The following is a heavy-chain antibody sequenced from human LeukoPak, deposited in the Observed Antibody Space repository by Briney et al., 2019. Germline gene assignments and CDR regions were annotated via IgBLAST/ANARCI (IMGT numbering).Heavy chain of an antibody. Sequence: GGSLRLSCAASGFTFSSYWMHWVRQAPGKGLVWVSCINSDGSSTSYADSVKGRFTISRDNAKNTLYLQMNSLRAEDTAVYYCARGYCSSTSCPKAYYFDYWGQGTLVTVSS. CDR1: GFTFSSYW. J-gene: IGHJ4*02. V-gene: IGHV3-74*01. D-gene: IGHD2-2*01. CDR3: ARGYCSSTSCPKAYYFDY. CDR2: INSDGSST.